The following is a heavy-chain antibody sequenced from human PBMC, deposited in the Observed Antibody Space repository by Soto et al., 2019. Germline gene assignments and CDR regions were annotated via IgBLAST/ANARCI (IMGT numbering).Heavy chain of an antibody. Sequence: SQTLSLTCDISGDSVSTNSATWNWIRQSPSRGLEWLGRTYYRSKWYNDYAVSVKSRITISPDTSNNQFSLKLSSVTAADTAVYYCARVQLFAFDIWGQEXMLTVSS. CDR3: ARVQLFAFDI. J-gene: IGHJ3*02. V-gene: IGHV6-1*01. D-gene: IGHD4-4*01. CDR2: TYYRSKWYN. CDR1: GDSVSTNSAT.